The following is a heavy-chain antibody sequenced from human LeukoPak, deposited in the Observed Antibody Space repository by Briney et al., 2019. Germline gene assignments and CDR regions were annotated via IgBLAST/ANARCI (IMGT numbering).Heavy chain of an antibody. Sequence: SWIRQHPGKGLEWIGYICYSGSTYYNPSLKSRVTISVDTSKNQFSLKLSSVTAADTAVYYCASTYDSSGYYPFDYWGQGTLVTVSS. V-gene: IGHV4-31*02. CDR3: ASTYDSSGYYPFDY. J-gene: IGHJ4*02. CDR2: ICYSGST. D-gene: IGHD3-22*01.